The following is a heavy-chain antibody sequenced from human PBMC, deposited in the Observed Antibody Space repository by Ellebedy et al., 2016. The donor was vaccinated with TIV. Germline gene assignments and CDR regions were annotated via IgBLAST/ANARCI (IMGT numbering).Heavy chain of an antibody. J-gene: IGHJ4*02. V-gene: IGHV4-34*01. CDR3: ASVGYYSDLTSGSYLNEGFDQ. D-gene: IGHD3-3*01. CDR1: GGSFSNYY. Sequence: MPSETLSLTCAVYGGSFSNYYWTWIRQPPGKGLQWIGEVHRSGITNYSPSLKSRATISMDTSNNQFSLKLTSVTAADTAVYYCASVGYYSDLTSGSYLNEGFDQWGQGTLVTVSS. CDR2: VHRSGIT.